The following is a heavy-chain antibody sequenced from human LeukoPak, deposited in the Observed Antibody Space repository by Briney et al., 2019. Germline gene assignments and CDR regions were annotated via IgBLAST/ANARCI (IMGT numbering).Heavy chain of an antibody. V-gene: IGHV3-7*05. CDR2: IKQDGSGK. D-gene: IGHD3-22*01. CDR1: GFIFRSYW. CDR3: ARDTDTYYYDSSGYYYEW. Sequence: GGSLRLSCAASGFIFRSYWMSWVRQAPGKGLEWVANIKQDGSGKYYVDSVKGRFTISRDNAKNSLYLQMNSLRAEDTAVYYCARDTDTYYYDSSGYYYEWWGQGTLVTVSS. J-gene: IGHJ4*02.